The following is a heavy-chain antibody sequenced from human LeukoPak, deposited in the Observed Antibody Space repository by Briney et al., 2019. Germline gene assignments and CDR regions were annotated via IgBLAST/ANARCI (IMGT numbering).Heavy chain of an antibody. CDR2: MNPNSGNT. CDR3: ARGDSMVRGVIITFPYGMDV. D-gene: IGHD3-10*01. V-gene: IGHV1-8*01. CDR1: GYTFTSYD. Sequence: APVKVSCKASGYTFTSYDINWVRQATGQGLEWMGWMNPNSGNTGYAQKFQGRVTMTRNTSISTAYMELSSLRSEDTAVYYCARGDSMVRGVIITFPYGMDVWGQGTTVTVSS. J-gene: IGHJ6*02.